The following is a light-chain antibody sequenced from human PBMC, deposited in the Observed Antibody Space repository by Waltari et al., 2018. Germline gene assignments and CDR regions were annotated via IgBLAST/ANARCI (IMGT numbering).Light chain of an antibody. CDR3: QQCSNWPPEYT. CDR1: QSVSRH. J-gene: IGKJ2*01. Sequence: EIVLTQSQATLSLSPGERATLSCRASQSVSRHLAWYQQKPGQAPRLLIYDVSNRATGIPGRFSGSGSGTDFTLTISSLEPEDFAVYFCQQCSNWPPEYTFGQGTKLEIK. V-gene: IGKV3-11*01. CDR2: DVS.